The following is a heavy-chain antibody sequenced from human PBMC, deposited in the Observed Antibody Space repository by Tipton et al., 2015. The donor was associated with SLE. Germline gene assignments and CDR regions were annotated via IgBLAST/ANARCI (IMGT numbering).Heavy chain of an antibody. Sequence: LRLSCTVSGGSISSDYWTWIRQPPGKGLEWIGSIFYTGSTTYNPSLKSRLTMSVDTPKNQFSLRLSSVTAADTAVYYCARDYYDSRGYTLFDYWGQGALVTVSS. CDR2: IFYTGST. CDR1: GGSISSDY. V-gene: IGHV4-59*12. J-gene: IGHJ4*02. CDR3: ARDYYDSRGYTLFDY. D-gene: IGHD3-22*01.